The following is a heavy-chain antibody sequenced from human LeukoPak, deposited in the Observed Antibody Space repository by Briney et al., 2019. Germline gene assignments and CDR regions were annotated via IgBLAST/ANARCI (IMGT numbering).Heavy chain of an antibody. D-gene: IGHD2-15*01. CDR1: GGTFSSYA. CDR3: ARVGSQKKDYLDY. J-gene: IGHJ4*02. V-gene: IGHV1-69*13. Sequence: SVKVSCKASGGTFSSYAISWVRQAPGQGLEWMGGIIPIFGTANYAQKFQGRVTITADESTSTAYMELSSLRSEDTAVYYCARVGSQKKDYLDYSGQGTLVTVSS. CDR2: IIPIFGTA.